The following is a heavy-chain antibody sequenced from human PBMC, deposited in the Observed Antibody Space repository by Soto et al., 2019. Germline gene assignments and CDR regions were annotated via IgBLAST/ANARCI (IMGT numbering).Heavy chain of an antibody. Sequence: GASVKVSCKASGYTFTTYGISWARQAPGQGLEWMGWISPYNGTTKYAEKFQGVMTMTTDTATSTAYMDLRSLRSDDTAVYYCARDGERDTGLNFYYYLHGMDAWGQGTRVTVSS. V-gene: IGHV1-18*04. CDR2: ISPYNGTT. CDR1: GYTFTTYG. J-gene: IGHJ6*02. D-gene: IGHD1-1*01. CDR3: ARDGERDTGLNFYYYLHGMDA.